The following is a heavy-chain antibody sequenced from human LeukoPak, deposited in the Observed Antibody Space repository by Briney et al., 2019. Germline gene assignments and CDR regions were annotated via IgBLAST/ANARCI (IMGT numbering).Heavy chain of an antibody. V-gene: IGHV4-30-2*01. D-gene: IGHD3-10*01. CDR1: GGSISSGDYP. CDR3: ARGFYGSGSQFDY. CDR2: IFHTGHT. J-gene: IGHJ4*02. Sequence: SETLSLTCAVSGGSISSGDYPWSWIRQPPGKGLEWIGYIFHTGHTSYNPSLKGRVTISVDMSKNQLFLKLSSVTAADTAVYYCARGFYGSGSQFDYWGQGTLVTVSS.